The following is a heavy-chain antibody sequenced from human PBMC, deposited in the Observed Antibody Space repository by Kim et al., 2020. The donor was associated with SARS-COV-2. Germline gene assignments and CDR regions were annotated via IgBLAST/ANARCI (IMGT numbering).Heavy chain of an antibody. CDR2: IFYSGTT. CDR3: ARSEGRGSWHQFDY. J-gene: IGHJ4*02. V-gene: IGHV4-59*01. Sequence: SETLSLTCTVSSDSISSYYCSWIRQLPGKGLDWIGYIFYSGTTNYNPSLNSRVTISWDTSKKQFSLELTSVTDADTAVYYCARSEGRGSWHQFDYWGQGILVTVSS. CDR1: SDSISSYY. D-gene: IGHD6-13*01.